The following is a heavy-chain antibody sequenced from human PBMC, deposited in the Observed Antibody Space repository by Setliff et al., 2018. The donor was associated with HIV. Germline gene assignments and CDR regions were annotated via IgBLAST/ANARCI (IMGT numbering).Heavy chain of an antibody. D-gene: IGHD4-17*01. J-gene: IGHJ4*02. Sequence: PSETLSLTCTVSGASISSHYWSWIRQSPGRELEWIGYIYSTGRTNYNPSLQSRVSISMDASKNKFSLKVTSVTSADTAVYYCAKGAGFYGDYTFDYWGQGHLVTVSS. CDR1: GASISSHY. CDR3: AKGAGFYGDYTFDY. V-gene: IGHV4-59*11. CDR2: IYSTGRT.